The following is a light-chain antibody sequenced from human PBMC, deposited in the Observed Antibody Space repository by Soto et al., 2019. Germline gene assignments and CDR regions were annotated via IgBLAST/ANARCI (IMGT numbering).Light chain of an antibody. Sequence: QSALTQPRSVSGSLGQSVTISCTGTSSDVGTYNYVSWYQQHPGKAPKVMIYDVSERPSGVPGRFSGSKSGNTASLTISGLQAEDEADYYCCSYAGSPRYVLGTGTKVTVL. CDR2: DVS. CDR1: SSDVGTYNY. J-gene: IGLJ1*01. CDR3: CSYAGSPRYV. V-gene: IGLV2-11*01.